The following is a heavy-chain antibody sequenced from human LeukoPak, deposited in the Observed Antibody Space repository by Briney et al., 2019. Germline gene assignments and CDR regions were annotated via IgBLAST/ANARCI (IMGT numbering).Heavy chain of an antibody. CDR3: ARRGHAFEWFDP. CDR2: IFPGDSDT. CDR1: GDTFTNYW. V-gene: IGHV5-51*01. J-gene: IGHJ5*02. Sequence: GESLKISCKGSGDTFTNYWIGWVRQMPGKGLEWMGTIFPGDSDTRYSPSFQGQVTISADKSIGTAYLQWSSLRASDTAMYYCARRGHAFEWFDPWGQGTLVIVSS. D-gene: IGHD3-9*01.